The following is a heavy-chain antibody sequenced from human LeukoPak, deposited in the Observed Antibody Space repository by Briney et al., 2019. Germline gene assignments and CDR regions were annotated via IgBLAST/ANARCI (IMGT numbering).Heavy chain of an antibody. CDR1: GGSINSYY. CDR3: ARAPRSNMAYFEY. D-gene: IGHD5-24*01. V-gene: IGHV4-59*08. CDR2: IYYSGST. Sequence: SETLSLTCSVSGGSINSYYWSWIRQPPGEGREWIGNIYYSGSTNYNPSLNSRVTISLDTSKNQFSLKVTSVTAADTAMYYCARAPRSNMAYFEYWGQGALVSVPS. J-gene: IGHJ4*02.